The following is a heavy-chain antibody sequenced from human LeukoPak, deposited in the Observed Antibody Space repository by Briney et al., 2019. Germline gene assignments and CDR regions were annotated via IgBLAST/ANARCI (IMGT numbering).Heavy chain of an antibody. CDR2: ISYDGSNK. CDR1: GFTFSSYG. J-gene: IGHJ4*02. CDR3: AKDKMGSFDY. Sequence: GGSLRLSCAASGFTFSSYGMHWVRQAPGKGLEWVAVISYDGSNKYYADSVKGRFTIFRDNSKNTLYLQMNSLRAEDTAVYYCAKDKMGSFDYWGQGTLVTVSS. V-gene: IGHV3-30*18. D-gene: IGHD5-24*01.